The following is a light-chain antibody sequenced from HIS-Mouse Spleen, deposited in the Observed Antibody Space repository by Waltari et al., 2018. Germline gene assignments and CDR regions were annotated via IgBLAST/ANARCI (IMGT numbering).Light chain of an antibody. V-gene: IGLV2-8*01. CDR2: EVS. Sequence: QSALTQPPAASGSPGQSVTISCTGTSSDVGGYNYVSWYQQHPGNAPKLLIYEVSKRPSGVSDRFSGSTSGNTASLTVSGLQAEDAADYYCSSYAGSNNSLYVFGTGTKVTVL. J-gene: IGLJ1*01. CDR3: SSYAGSNNSLYV. CDR1: SSDVGGYNY.